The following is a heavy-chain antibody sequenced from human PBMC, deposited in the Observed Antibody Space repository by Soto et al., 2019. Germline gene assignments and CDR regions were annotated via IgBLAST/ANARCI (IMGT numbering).Heavy chain of an antibody. Sequence: SETLSLTCAVYGGSFSGYYWSWIRQPPGKGLEWIGEINHSGSTNYNPSLKSRVTISVDTSKNQFSLKLSSVTAADTAVFYCASLNEYSNSSFYFYYGMDVLGQGTTVTVSS. CDR1: GGSFSGYY. CDR2: INHSGST. D-gene: IGHD6-6*01. J-gene: IGHJ6*02. CDR3: ASLNEYSNSSFYFYYGMDV. V-gene: IGHV4-34*01.